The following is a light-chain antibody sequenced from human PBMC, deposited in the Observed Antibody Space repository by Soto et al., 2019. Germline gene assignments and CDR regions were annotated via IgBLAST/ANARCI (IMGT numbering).Light chain of an antibody. J-gene: IGKJ1*01. CDR1: QSISTW. V-gene: IGKV1-5*01. CDR2: DAS. CDR3: QQYNSYSYP. Sequence: DIQMTQSPSALSAAVGDRVTITCRASQSISTWLAWYQQKPGKAPKLLIYDASSLESGVPSRFSGSGFGKEFTLTISSLQPDDFATYYCQQYNSYSYPFGQGTKVEIK.